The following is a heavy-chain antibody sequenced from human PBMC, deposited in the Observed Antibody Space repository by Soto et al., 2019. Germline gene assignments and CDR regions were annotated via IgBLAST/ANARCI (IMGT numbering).Heavy chain of an antibody. Sequence: GASVKVSCKASGYTFSHYGIGWLRQSPGQGLEWMGWISAYNGNRHFAEGLRGRITMTTNTTTSTADMELRSLSSDDTAGYYCARGGQECSNSGCGYIYDGMDVWGQGTTVTSP. D-gene: IGHD1-26*01. CDR2: ISAYNGNR. CDR1: GYTFSHYG. J-gene: IGHJ6*02. CDR3: ARGGQECSNSGCGYIYDGMDV. V-gene: IGHV1-18*01.